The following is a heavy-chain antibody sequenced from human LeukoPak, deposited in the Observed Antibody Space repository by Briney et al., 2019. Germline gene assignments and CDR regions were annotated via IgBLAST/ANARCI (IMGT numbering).Heavy chain of an antibody. V-gene: IGHV3-49*04. CDR2: IRSNLYGGTP. Sequence: GGSLRLSCAASGFTFSSYAMNWVRQAPGKGLEWVGFIRSNLYGGTPEYAASVKGRFTISRDDSNSIAYLEMDSLKTDDTAVYYCTRDQTPYYWGQGTLVTVSS. CDR3: TRDQTPYY. CDR1: GFTFSSYA. J-gene: IGHJ4*02.